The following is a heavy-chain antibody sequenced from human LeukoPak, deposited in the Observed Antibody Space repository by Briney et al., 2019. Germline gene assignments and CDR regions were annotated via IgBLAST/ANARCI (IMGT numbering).Heavy chain of an antibody. CDR1: GGSISSYY. Sequence: SETLSLTCSVSGGSISSYYWSWIRQPPGKGLEWIGYIYYSGSTNYNPSLKSRVTISVDTSKNQFSLKLSSVTAADTAVYYCARDSLQLLIGFDYWGQGTLVTVSS. J-gene: IGHJ4*02. D-gene: IGHD1-26*01. CDR2: IYYSGST. CDR3: ARDSLQLLIGFDY. V-gene: IGHV4-59*01.